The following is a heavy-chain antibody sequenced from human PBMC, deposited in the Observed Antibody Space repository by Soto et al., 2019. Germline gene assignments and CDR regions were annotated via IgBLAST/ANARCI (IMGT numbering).Heavy chain of an antibody. J-gene: IGHJ4*02. CDR2: ISPGGDNI. Sequence: VELVESGGGFVKPGGSLRLSCAASGFSFSLRYMSWIRQPPGRGLEWVSYISPGGDNIQYADFVKGRFTISRDNPKDTLYLQMNSLRVEDTAVYYCVTETQWHFDDWGQGTLVTVSS. CDR1: GFSFSLRY. D-gene: IGHD2-8*01. V-gene: IGHV3-11*01. CDR3: VTETQWHFDD.